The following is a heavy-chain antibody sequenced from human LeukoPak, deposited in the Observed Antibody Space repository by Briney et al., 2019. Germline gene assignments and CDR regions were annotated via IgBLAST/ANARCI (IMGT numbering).Heavy chain of an antibody. J-gene: IGHJ4*02. CDR2: IGSSGDTA. D-gene: IGHD4-17*01. CDR1: GFTFSDYA. Sequence: GGSLRLSCAASGFTFSDYAMSWVRQAPGRGLEWVSSIGSSGDTASYADSVKGRFTISRDNSKNTLYLQMNSLRADDTAVYYCARHKENYGDSCLDDDWGQGTLVTVSS. V-gene: IGHV3-23*01. CDR3: ARHKENYGDSCLDDD.